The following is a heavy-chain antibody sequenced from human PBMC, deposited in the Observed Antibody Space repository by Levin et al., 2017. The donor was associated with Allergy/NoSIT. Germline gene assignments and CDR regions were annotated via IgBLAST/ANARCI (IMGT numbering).Heavy chain of an antibody. CDR2: INPNSGGT. Sequence: ASVKVSCKASGYTFTGYYMHWVRQAPGQGLEWMGWINPNSGGTNYAQKFQGRVTMTRDTSISTAYMELSRLRSDDTAVYYCAREKPTGIVVVPAAFDYWGQGTLVTVSS. V-gene: IGHV1-2*02. CDR3: AREKPTGIVVVPAAFDY. D-gene: IGHD2-2*01. CDR1: GYTFTGYY. J-gene: IGHJ4*02.